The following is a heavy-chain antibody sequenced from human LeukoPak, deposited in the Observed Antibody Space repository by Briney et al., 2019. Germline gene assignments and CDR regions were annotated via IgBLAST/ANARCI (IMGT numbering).Heavy chain of an antibody. V-gene: IGHV4-34*01. CDR1: GFTFSSYW. CDR2: INHSGST. J-gene: IGHJ6*03. D-gene: IGHD1-1*01. CDR3: ARGTLDWYYYYYMDV. Sequence: GSLRLSCTPSGFTFSSYWVTWVRQAPGKGVEWIGGINHSGSTNYNPSLKSRVTISVDTSKNQFSLKLSCVTAADTAVYYCARGTLDWYYYYYMDVWGKGTTVTVSS.